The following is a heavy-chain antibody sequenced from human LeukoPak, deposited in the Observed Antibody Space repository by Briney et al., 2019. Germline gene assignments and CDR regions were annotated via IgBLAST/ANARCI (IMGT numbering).Heavy chain of an antibody. V-gene: IGHV1-2*02. CDR3: AIDYPAGGDY. CDR1: GYTFTGYY. J-gene: IGHJ4*02. D-gene: IGHD3-16*01. CDR2: INPNSGDT. Sequence: ASVKVSCKASGYTFTGYYIHWVRQAPGQGLEWMGWINPNSGDTNYAQKFQGRATMTRDTSINTVYMELSRLRSDDTAVIYCAIDYPAGGDYWGQGTLVTVSS.